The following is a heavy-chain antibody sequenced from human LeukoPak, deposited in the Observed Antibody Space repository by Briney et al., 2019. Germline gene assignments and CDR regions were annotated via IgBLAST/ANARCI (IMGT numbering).Heavy chain of an antibody. D-gene: IGHD5-18*01. CDR2: ISYSGNT. V-gene: IGHV4-31*03. CDR3: ARGIQADY. J-gene: IGHJ4*02. Sequence: SETLSLTCTVSRGSISSAGYFWTWIRQHPGQGLEWIGYISYSGNTNYNPALTSRVTMSLDTSKNQFSLRLGSVTAADTAVYYCARGIQADYWGQGTLVTVSS. CDR1: RGSISSAGYF.